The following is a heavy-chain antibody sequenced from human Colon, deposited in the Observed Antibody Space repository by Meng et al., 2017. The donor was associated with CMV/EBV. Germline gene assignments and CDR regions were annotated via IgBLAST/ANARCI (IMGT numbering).Heavy chain of an antibody. J-gene: IGHJ4*02. CDR3: ARDWEAAWNTVITDL. V-gene: IGHV1-18*01. CDR2: ISAHSGDT. D-gene: IGHD1/OR15-1a*01. Sequence: SGYTLNKYGNSWMRQAPGQGLEWMGWISAHSGDTWLISPFKQRVILTTDTASSTAQMELTGLTSDDTAVYYCARDWEAAWNTVITDLWGQGTLVTVSS. CDR1: GYTLNKYG.